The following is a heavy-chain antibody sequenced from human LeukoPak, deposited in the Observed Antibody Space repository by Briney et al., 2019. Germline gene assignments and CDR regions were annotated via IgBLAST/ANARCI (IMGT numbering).Heavy chain of an antibody. CDR1: GFGVSSNY. Sequence: GGSLRLSCEASGFGVSSNYINWVRQAPGRGLEWVSVIYRGEKTYYADSVKGRFNISRDSSKDTVFLQMNSLRAEDTAIYYCARSDGGVLYCGEDCYLDLWGQGTLVTVSS. CDR3: ARSDGGVLYCGEDCYLDL. D-gene: IGHD2-21*02. CDR2: IYRGEKT. V-gene: IGHV3-66*01. J-gene: IGHJ4*02.